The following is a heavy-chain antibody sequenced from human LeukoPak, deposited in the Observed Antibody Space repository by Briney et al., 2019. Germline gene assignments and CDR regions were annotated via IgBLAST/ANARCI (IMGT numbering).Heavy chain of an antibody. Sequence: SETLSLTCTVSGGSISSSSYYWGWIRQSPGTGLEWIGSIYYSGTTYYNPSLKSRVTISIDTSKNQFSLKLSSVTAADTAMYYCARDNDQLGLDPFDYWGQGTLVTVSS. D-gene: IGHD1-1*01. CDR3: ARDNDQLGLDPFDY. CDR2: IYYSGTT. V-gene: IGHV4-39*07. J-gene: IGHJ4*02. CDR1: GGSISSSSYY.